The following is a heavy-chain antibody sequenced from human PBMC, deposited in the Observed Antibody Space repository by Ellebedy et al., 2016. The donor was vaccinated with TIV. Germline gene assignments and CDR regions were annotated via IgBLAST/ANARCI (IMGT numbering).Heavy chain of an antibody. CDR3: ARGDGSSGWYFDY. Sequence: GESLKISXAASGFTFSNCWMHWVRQAPGKGLVWVSRISSEGSTTTYADSARGRFTISRDNAKNTLYLQMNSLRAEDTAVYYCARGDGSSGWYFDYWGQGTLVTVSS. J-gene: IGHJ4*02. CDR1: GFTFSNCW. CDR2: ISSEGSTT. V-gene: IGHV3-74*03. D-gene: IGHD6-19*01.